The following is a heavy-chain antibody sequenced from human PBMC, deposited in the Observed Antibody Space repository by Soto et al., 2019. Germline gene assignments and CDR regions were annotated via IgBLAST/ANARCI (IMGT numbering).Heavy chain of an antibody. CDR3: ARDGGQMDV. J-gene: IGHJ6*02. CDR2: ISSRSGTI. V-gene: IGHV3-48*01. D-gene: IGHD3-3*01. Sequence: EVQLVESGGGLVQPGGSPRLSCAASGFIFSSYSMNWVRQVQGKGLEWVSYISSRSGTIYYADSVKGRFTISRDNVKNSLYLEGKSLRAEDTAVYYCARDGGQMDVWGQGTTVTVSS. CDR1: GFIFSSYS.